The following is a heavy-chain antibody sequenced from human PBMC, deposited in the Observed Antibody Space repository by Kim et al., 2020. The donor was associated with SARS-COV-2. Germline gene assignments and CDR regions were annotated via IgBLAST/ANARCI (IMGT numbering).Heavy chain of an antibody. CDR3: ARDSGSYPCDY. V-gene: IGHV3-48*03. J-gene: IGHJ4*02. CDR1: GFTFSSYE. Sequence: GGSLRLSCAASGFTFSSYEMNWVRQAPGKGLEWVSYISSSGSTIYYADSVKGRFTISRDNAKNSLYLQMNSLRAEDTAFYYCARDSGSYPCDYWGQGTLVTVSS. D-gene: IGHD1-26*01. CDR2: ISSSGSTI.